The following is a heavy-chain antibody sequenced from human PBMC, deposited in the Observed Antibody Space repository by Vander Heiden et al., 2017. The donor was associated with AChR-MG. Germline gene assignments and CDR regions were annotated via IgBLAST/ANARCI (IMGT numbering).Heavy chain of an antibody. CDR1: RYTFTRSD. CDR3: ARGGRITIFGVVKNWFDP. Sequence: QVQLVQSGAEVKKPGASVKVSCKSPRYTFTRSDINWVRQATGQGLEWMGWMNPNSGNTGYAQKFQGRVTMTRNTSISTAYMELSSLRSEDTAVYYCARGGRITIFGVVKNWFDPWGQGTLVTVSS. J-gene: IGHJ5*02. D-gene: IGHD3-3*01. V-gene: IGHV1-8*01. CDR2: MNPNSGNT.